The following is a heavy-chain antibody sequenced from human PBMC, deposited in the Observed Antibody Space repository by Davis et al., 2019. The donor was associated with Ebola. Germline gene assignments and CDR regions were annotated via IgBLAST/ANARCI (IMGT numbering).Heavy chain of an antibody. Sequence: ASVKVSCKASGYTFTSYGISWVRQAPGQGLEWMGWISAYNGNTNYAQKLQGRVTMTTDTSTSTAYMELRSLRSDDTAVYYCARGYGSGGSCYSGDYWGQGTLVTVSS. V-gene: IGHV1-18*01. CDR3: ARGYGSGGSCYSGDY. J-gene: IGHJ4*02. CDR1: GYTFTSYG. CDR2: ISAYNGNT. D-gene: IGHD2-15*01.